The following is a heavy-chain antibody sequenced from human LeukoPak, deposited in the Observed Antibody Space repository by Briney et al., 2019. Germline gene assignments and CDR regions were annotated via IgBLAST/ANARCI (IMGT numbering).Heavy chain of an antibody. D-gene: IGHD1-26*01. CDR2: IKSKTDGGTT. J-gene: IGHJ4*02. CDR3: TTGGRWELVPCDY. Sequence: GGSLRLSCAASGFTFSNAWMSWVRQAPGKGLEWVGRIKSKTDGGTTDYAAPVKDRFTISRDDSKNTLYLQMNSLKTEDTAVYYCTTGGRWELVPCDYWGQGTLVTVSS. V-gene: IGHV3-15*01. CDR1: GFTFSNAW.